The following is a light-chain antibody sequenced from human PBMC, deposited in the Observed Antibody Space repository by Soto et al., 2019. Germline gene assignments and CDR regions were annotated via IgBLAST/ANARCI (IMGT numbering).Light chain of an antibody. J-gene: IGLJ3*02. Sequence: QSVLTQPPSASGTPGQRVTISCSGGRSNIGSNSVNWYLHLPGTAPKLLVYSSNQRPSGVPVRFSGSKSGTSASLAISGLQSEDEADYFCATWDDSLNGGVFGGGTKLTVL. V-gene: IGLV1-44*01. CDR2: SSN. CDR3: ATWDDSLNGGV. CDR1: RSNIGSNS.